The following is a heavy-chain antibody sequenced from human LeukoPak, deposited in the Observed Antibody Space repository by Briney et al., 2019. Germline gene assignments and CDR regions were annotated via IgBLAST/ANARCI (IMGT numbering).Heavy chain of an antibody. CDR1: GGTFSSYA. D-gene: IGHD3-10*01. CDR2: IIPIFGTA. Sequence: ASVKVSCKASGGTFSSYAISWVRQAPGQGLEWMGGIIPIFGTANYAQKFQGRVTITADKSTSTAYMELSSLRSEDTAVYYGARVETTMVRDGSYYYYGMDVWGKGTTVTVSS. CDR3: ARVETTMVRDGSYYYYGMDV. V-gene: IGHV1-69*06. J-gene: IGHJ6*04.